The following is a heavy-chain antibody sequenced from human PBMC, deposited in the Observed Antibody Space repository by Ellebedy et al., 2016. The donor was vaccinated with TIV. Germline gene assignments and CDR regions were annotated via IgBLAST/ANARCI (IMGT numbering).Heavy chain of an antibody. CDR1: GFTFSSYW. D-gene: IGHD4-11*01. V-gene: IGHV3-23*01. CDR3: AKEVTYSNYYYYYGMDV. CDR2: ISGSGGST. J-gene: IGHJ6*02. Sequence: PGGSLRLSCAASGFTFSSYWMSWVRQAPGKGLEWVSAISGSGGSTYYADSVKGRFTISRDNSKNTLYLQMNSLRAEDTAVYYCAKEVTYSNYYYYYGMDVWGQGTTVTVSS.